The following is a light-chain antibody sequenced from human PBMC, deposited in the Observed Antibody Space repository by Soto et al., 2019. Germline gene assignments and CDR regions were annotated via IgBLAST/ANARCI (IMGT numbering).Light chain of an antibody. CDR3: SSYAISSSLII. J-gene: IGLJ2*01. CDR1: SNDVGGYNY. CDR2: EVS. V-gene: IGLV2-14*01. Sequence: QSVLTQPASVSGSPGQSITISCTGTSNDVGGYNYVSWYQQHPGKAPKHIIYEVSNRPSGVSNRFSGSKSGNTASLTISGLRAEDEADYYCSSYAISSSLIIFGGRTKLTVL.